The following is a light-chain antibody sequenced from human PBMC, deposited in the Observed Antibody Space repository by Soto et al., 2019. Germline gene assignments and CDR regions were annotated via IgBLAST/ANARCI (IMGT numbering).Light chain of an antibody. V-gene: IGLV1-44*01. CDR2: TNN. CDR1: SSNTGSNT. CDR3: AAWDDSLNGFV. Sequence: SVLTQPPSASGAPGQRVTISCSGSSSNTGSNTVNWYQQLPRTAPKLLIYTNNQRPSGVRDRFSGSRSGTSASLAISGLQSEDEADYYCAAWDDSLNGFVFGTGTKVTVL. J-gene: IGLJ1*01.